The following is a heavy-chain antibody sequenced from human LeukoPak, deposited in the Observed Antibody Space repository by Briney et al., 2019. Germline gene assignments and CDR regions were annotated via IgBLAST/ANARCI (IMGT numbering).Heavy chain of an antibody. CDR3: ARDGYTNWSDP. D-gene: IGHD6-13*01. V-gene: IGHV4-39*07. J-gene: IGHJ5*02. CDR2: IYYSGST. Sequence: SETLSLTCTVSGGSISSSSYYWGWIRQPPGKGLEWIGSIYYSGSTYYNPSLKSRVTISVDTSKNQFSLKLSSVTAADTAVYYCARDGYTNWSDPWGQGTLVTVSS. CDR1: GGSISSSSYY.